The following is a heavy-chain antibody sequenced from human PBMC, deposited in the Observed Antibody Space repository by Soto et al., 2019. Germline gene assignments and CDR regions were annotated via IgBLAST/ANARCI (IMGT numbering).Heavy chain of an antibody. Sequence: HPGGSLRLSCAASGFTFSSYGMHWVRQAPGKGLEWVAVIWYDGSNKYYADSVKGRFTISRDNSKNTLYLQMNSLRAEDTAVYYCARDPLAGWGDASYYYGMDVWGQGTTVTVSS. CDR3: ARDPLAGWGDASYYYGMDV. CDR1: GFTFSSYG. CDR2: IWYDGSNK. D-gene: IGHD6-19*01. J-gene: IGHJ6*02. V-gene: IGHV3-33*01.